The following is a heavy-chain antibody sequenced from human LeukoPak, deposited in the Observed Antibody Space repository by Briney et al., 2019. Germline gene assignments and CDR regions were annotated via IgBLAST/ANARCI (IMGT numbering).Heavy chain of an antibody. CDR2: ISYDGSNK. CDR1: GFTFSSYG. Sequence: GGSLRLSCAASGFTFSSYGMHWVRQAPGKGLEWVAVISYDGSNKYYADSVKGRFTISGDNSKNTLYLQMNSLRAEDTAVYYCAKDPYYDILTGYSQGTAFDIWGQGTMVTVSS. V-gene: IGHV3-30*18. CDR3: AKDPYYDILTGYSQGTAFDI. J-gene: IGHJ3*02. D-gene: IGHD3-9*01.